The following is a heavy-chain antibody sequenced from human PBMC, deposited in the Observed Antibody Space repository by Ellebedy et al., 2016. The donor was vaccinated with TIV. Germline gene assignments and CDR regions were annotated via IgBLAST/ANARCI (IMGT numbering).Heavy chain of an antibody. V-gene: IGHV1-46*01. CDR2: INPSGGVT. CDR3: AREEVGATRPSDY. CDR1: GYTFTGYY. Sequence: AASVKVSCKASGYTFTGYYIHWVRQAPGQGLEWMAIINPSGGVTTYAQKFQGRITVTRDTSTSTVYMELTSLRSEDTAVYYCAREEVGATRPSDYWGQGTLVTVSS. D-gene: IGHD1-26*01. J-gene: IGHJ4*02.